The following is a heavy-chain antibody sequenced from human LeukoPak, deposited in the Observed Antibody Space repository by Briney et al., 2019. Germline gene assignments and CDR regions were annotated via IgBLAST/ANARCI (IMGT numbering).Heavy chain of an antibody. CDR3: ARYDYYDSSGYKIAEYFQH. J-gene: IGHJ1*01. D-gene: IGHD3-22*01. V-gene: IGHV3-74*01. CDR1: GFTFSSYW. Sequence: GGSLRLSCAASGFTFSSYWMHWVRQAPGKGLVWVSRINSDGSSTSYADSVKGRFTISGDNAKNTLYLQMNSLRAEDTAVYYCARYDYYDSSGYKIAEYFQHWGQGTLVTVSS. CDR2: INSDGSST.